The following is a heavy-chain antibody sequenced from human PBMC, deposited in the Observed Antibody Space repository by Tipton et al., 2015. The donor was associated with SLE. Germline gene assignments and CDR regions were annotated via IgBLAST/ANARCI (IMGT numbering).Heavy chain of an antibody. J-gene: IGHJ4*02. CDR2: IYTSGTT. D-gene: IGHD2-15*01. CDR3: ARGDIYCGGGSCYDY. V-gene: IGHV4-59*10. CDR1: GWSFSGYY. Sequence: LRLSCAVYGWSFSGYYWTWIRQPAGKELEWIGRIYTSGTTNYNPSLKSRVTISVDTSKNQFSLKLRSVTAADTAVYYCARGDIYCGGGSCYDYWGQGTLVTVSS.